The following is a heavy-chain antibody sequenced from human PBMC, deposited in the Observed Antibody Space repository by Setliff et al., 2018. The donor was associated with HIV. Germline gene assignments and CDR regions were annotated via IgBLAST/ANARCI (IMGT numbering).Heavy chain of an antibody. CDR3: AREPSPSQWQPLYFDV. Sequence: TLSLTCNVSGASTNAYFLSWVRHPAGKGLEWIGHIYTSGITNHNPSLKSRVTMSLDTSKEQFSLRLRSVTAADTAIYYCAREPSPSQWQPLYFDVWGRGILVTVYS. D-gene: IGHD6-19*01. V-gene: IGHV4-4*07. CDR1: GASTNAYF. CDR2: IYTSGIT. J-gene: IGHJ4*02.